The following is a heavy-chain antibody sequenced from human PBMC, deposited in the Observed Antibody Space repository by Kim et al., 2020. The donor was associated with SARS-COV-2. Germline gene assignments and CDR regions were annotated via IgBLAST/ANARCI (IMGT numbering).Heavy chain of an antibody. V-gene: IGHV3-30*04. CDR2: ISYDGSNK. CDR1: GFTFSSYA. Sequence: GGSLRLSCAASGFTFSSYAMHWVRQAPGKGLEWVAVISYDGSNKYYADSVKGRFTISRDNSKNTLYLQMNSLRAEDTAVYYCSRPRGGGYSYGLDYWGQGPLVTVSS. D-gene: IGHD5-18*01. CDR3: SRPRGGGYSYGLDY. J-gene: IGHJ4*02.